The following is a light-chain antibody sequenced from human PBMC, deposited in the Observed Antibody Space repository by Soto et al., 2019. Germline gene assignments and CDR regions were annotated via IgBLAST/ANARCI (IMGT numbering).Light chain of an antibody. CDR1: QSISSW. CDR3: QQYNSYPYT. CDR2: DAS. Sequence: DIPMSQSPSTLSASVGDRVTITCRASQSISSWLAWYQQKPGKAPKLLIYDASSLESGVQSRFCRSGSRTEFTLTISRLQPDDFATNDCQQYNSYPYTCGQGTKLEIK. V-gene: IGKV1-5*01. J-gene: IGKJ2*01.